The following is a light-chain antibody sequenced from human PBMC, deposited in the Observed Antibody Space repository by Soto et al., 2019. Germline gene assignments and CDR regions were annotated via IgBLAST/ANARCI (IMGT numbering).Light chain of an antibody. CDR2: DAS. CDR1: QDISNY. CDR3: QQYDNLPT. V-gene: IGKV1-33*01. J-gene: IGKJ2*01. Sequence: DIQMTQSPSSLSASVGDRVTITCQASQDISNYLNWYQQKPGKAPKLLTYDASNLETGVPARFSGIGSGKDFTFTISSLQPEDIATYYGQQYDNLPTFGQGTKLEIK.